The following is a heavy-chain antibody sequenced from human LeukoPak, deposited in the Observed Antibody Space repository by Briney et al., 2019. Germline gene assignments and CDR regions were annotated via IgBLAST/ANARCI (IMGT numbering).Heavy chain of an antibody. D-gene: IGHD2-15*01. CDR1: GGSFSGYY. V-gene: IGHV4-34*01. J-gene: IGHJ4*02. Sequence: SETLSLTCAAYGGSFSGYYWSWIRQPPGKGLEWIGEINHSGSTNYNPSLKSRVTISVDTSKNQFSLKLSSVTAADTAVYYCARVCSGGSCYSSPFDYWGQGTLVTVSS. CDR2: INHSGST. CDR3: ARVCSGGSCYSSPFDY.